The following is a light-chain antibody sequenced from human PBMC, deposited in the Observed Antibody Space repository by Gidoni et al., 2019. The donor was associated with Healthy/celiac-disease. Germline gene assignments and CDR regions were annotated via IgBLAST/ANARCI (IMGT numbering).Light chain of an antibody. CDR2: TAS. Sequence: DIQMTQSPSSVSASVGDRVTIICRASQGINKWLDWYQQKPGKAPKLLIYTASSLQSGVPSRFSGSGSGTDFTLTISSLQPEDFATYYCQQTNSFPLVTFGGGTKVEIK. J-gene: IGKJ4*01. CDR1: QGINKW. V-gene: IGKV1-12*01. CDR3: QQTNSFPLVT.